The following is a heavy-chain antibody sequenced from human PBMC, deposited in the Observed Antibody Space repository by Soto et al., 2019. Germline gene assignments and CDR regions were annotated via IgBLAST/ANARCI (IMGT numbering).Heavy chain of an antibody. CDR2: IYYSGST. Sequence: QVQLQESGPGLVKPSQTLSLTCTVSGGSISSGDYYWSWIRQPPGKGLEWIGYIYYSGSTYYNPSLKSRVTISVDTSKIQFSLKLSSVTAADTAVYYCARDPSGQLWSRGWFDPWGQGTLVTVSA. J-gene: IGHJ5*02. CDR3: ARDPSGQLWSRGWFDP. CDR1: GGSISSGDYY. V-gene: IGHV4-30-4*01. D-gene: IGHD5-18*01.